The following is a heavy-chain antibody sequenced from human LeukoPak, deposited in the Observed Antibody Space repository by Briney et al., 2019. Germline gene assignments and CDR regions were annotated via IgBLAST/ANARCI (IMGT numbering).Heavy chain of an antibody. CDR3: TTCDIVVVPAASDY. CDR2: IKSKTDGGTT. V-gene: IGHV3-15*01. J-gene: IGHJ4*02. Sequence: GGSLRLSCVASGFTFGKYWMSWVRQAPGKGLEWVGRIKSKTDGGTTDYAAPVKGRFTISRDDSKNTLYLQMNSLKTEDTAVYYCTTCDIVVVPAASDYWGQGTLVTVSS. D-gene: IGHD2-2*01. CDR1: GFTFGKYW.